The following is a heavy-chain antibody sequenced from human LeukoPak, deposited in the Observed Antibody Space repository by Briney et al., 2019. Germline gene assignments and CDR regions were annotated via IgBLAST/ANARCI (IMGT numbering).Heavy chain of an antibody. D-gene: IGHD5-12*01. J-gene: IGHJ4*02. V-gene: IGHV3-7*05. CDR3: ARASSWLQYYFDY. CDR2: IKQDGSEE. CDR1: GFTFSSYW. Sequence: PGGSLRLSCAASGFTFSSYWMSWVRQAPGKGLEWVANIKQDGSEEYYVDSVKGRFTISRDNAKNSLYLQMNSLRAEDTAVYYCARASSWLQYYFDYWGQGTLVTGSS.